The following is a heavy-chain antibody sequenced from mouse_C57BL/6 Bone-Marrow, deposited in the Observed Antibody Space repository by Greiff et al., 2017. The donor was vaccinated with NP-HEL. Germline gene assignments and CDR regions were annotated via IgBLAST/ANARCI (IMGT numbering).Heavy chain of an antibody. CDR1: GYTFTSYW. CDR3: ARSGRFDY. CDR2: IDPSDSYT. J-gene: IGHJ2*01. Sequence: QVQLQQPGAELVRPGPSVKLSCKASGYTFTSYWMHWVKQRPGQGLEWIGVIDPSDSYTNYNQKFKGKATLTVDTSSSTAYMQLSSLTSEDSAVYYCARSGRFDYWGQGTTLTVSS. V-gene: IGHV1-59*01. D-gene: IGHD1-1*01.